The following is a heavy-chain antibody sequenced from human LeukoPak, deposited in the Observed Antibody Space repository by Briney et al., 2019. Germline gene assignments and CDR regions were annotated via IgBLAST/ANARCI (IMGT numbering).Heavy chain of an antibody. Sequence: GGSLSLSWAPSGFTFNSYGMHWVRQAPGKGLEWVAFIRFDASNKYHADSVEGRFTISRDNSKNTLYLQMNSLRTEDAAVYYCAKDYGLTGTGGAWLDPWGQGTLVTVSS. J-gene: IGHJ5*02. CDR1: GFTFNSYG. D-gene: IGHD1-20*01. CDR2: IRFDASNK. V-gene: IGHV3-30*02. CDR3: AKDYGLTGTGGAWLDP.